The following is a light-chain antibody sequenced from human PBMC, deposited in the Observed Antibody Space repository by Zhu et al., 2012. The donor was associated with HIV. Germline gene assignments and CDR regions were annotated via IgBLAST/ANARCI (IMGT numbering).Light chain of an antibody. J-gene: IGKJ3*01. V-gene: IGKV1-9*01. CDR1: ESISRY. CDR2: DAS. Sequence: DVQLTQSPSFLSASVGDRVTITCRASESISRYLAWYQQKPGKAPKLLIYDASTLQSGVPSTFSGSGSGTEFTLTRVSSLQPEDFAIYYCQQLNTYPLFTFGPGTKVDIK. CDR3: QQLNTYPLFT.